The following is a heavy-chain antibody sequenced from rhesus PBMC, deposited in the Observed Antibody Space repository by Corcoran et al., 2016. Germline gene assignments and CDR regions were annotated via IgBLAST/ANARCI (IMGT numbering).Heavy chain of an antibody. D-gene: IGHD4-4*01. CDR2: IYGSGSST. V-gene: IGHV4-169*02. Sequence: QLQLQESGPGLVKPSETLSVTCAVSGGSISSSYWSWIRQAPGKGLEWIGYIYGSGSSTNYNPSLKSLVTLSVDTSKNQLSLELSSVTAADTAVYYCASGGYGSYLTTDYFDYWGQGVLVTVSS. CDR3: ASGGYGSYLTTDYFDY. CDR1: GGSISSSY. J-gene: IGHJ4*01.